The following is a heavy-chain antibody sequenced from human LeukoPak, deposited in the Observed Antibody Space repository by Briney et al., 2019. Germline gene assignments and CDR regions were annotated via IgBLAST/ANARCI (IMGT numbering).Heavy chain of an antibody. J-gene: IGHJ5*02. V-gene: IGHV1-8*01. CDR2: MNPNSGNT. CDR1: GYTFTSYD. Sequence: GASVKVSYKASGYTFTSYDINWVRQATGQGLEWMGWMNPNSGNTGYAQKFQGRVTMTRNTSISTAYMELSSLRSEDTAVYYCARFGSSWTNWFDPRGQGTLVTVSS. D-gene: IGHD6-13*01. CDR3: ARFGSSWTNWFDP.